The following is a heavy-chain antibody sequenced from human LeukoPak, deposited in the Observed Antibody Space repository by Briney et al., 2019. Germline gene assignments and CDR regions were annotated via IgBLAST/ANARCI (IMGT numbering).Heavy chain of an antibody. J-gene: IGHJ4*02. V-gene: IGHV4-4*07. CDR3: ARDSWYDSSGSH. CDR1: GGSISSYY. D-gene: IGHD3-22*01. CDR2: VYTDGST. Sequence: PSETLSLPCTVSGGSISSYYWSWIRQPAGKGLEWIGRVYTDGSTNYNPSLKSRVSMSVDTSKNQFSLKLTSVTAADTAVYYCARDSWYDSSGSHWGQGTLVTVSS.